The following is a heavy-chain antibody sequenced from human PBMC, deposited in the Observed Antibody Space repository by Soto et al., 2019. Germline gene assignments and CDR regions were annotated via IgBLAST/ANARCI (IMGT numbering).Heavy chain of an antibody. CDR3: ARGRPYYDSSGYLDY. CDR1: GFTFSSYS. V-gene: IGHV3-48*02. J-gene: IGHJ4*02. CDR2: ISSSSSTI. D-gene: IGHD3-22*01. Sequence: PGGSRRLSCAASGFTFSSYSMNWVRQAPRQGLEWVSYISSSSSTIYYTDSVKGRFTISRDNAKNSLYLQMNSLRDEDTAVYYCARGRPYYDSSGYLDYWGQGTLVTVSS.